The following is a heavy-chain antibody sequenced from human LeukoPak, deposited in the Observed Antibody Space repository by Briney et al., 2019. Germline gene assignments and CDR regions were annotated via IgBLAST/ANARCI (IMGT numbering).Heavy chain of an antibody. CDR3: ARGHRYVAARRGYYFDY. D-gene: IGHD6-6*01. Sequence: PSETLSLTCAVYGGSFSGYYWSWIRQPPGKGLEWIGEINHSGSTNYNPSHKSRVTISVDTSKNQFSLNLSSVTAADTAVYYCARGHRYVAARRGYYFDYWGQGTLVTVSS. CDR2: INHSGST. CDR1: GGSFSGYY. J-gene: IGHJ4*02. V-gene: IGHV4-34*01.